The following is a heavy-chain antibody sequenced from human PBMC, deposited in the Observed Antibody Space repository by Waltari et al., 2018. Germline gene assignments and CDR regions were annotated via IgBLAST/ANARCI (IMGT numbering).Heavy chain of an antibody. CDR3: ATASSSWYHRFDY. CDR1: GYTFTDYY. D-gene: IGHD6-13*01. CDR2: VDPENGEK. Sequence: VQLVQSGAEVKKPGATVKISCKASGYTFTDYYMHWVQQAPGKGLEWMGRVDPENGEKKYAENFQGRVTITADTSTDTAYMELSSLRSEDTAVYYCATASSSWYHRFDYWGQGTLVTVSS. V-gene: IGHV1-69-2*01. J-gene: IGHJ4*02.